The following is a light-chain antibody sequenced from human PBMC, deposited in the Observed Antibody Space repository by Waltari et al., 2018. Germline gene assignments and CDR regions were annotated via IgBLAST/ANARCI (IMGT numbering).Light chain of an antibody. CDR2: GVA. CDR1: SSDVGAYNH. J-gene: IGLJ3*02. V-gene: IGLV2-14*03. Sequence: QSALTQPASVSGFPGQSITISCTGASSDVGAYNHVSWYQQHPAKAPKLMIYGVANRPSGVSNRFSGSKSGNTASLTISGLQAEDEADYYCTSYTSSSTWVFGGGTKLTVL. CDR3: TSYTSSSTWV.